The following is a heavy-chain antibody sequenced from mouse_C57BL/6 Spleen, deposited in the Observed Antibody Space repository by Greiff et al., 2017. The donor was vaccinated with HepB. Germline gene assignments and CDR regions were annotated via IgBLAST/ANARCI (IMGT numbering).Heavy chain of an antibody. Sequence: QVQLQQSGAELVRPGSSVKLSCKASGYTFTSYWMHWVKQRPIQGLEWIGNIDPSDSETHYNQKFKDKATLTVDKSSSTAYMQLSSLTSEDSAVYYCARLGLRFYYFDYWGQGTTLTVSS. CDR3: ARLGLRFYYFDY. J-gene: IGHJ2*01. V-gene: IGHV1-52*01. D-gene: IGHD1-1*01. CDR2: IDPSDSET. CDR1: GYTFTSYW.